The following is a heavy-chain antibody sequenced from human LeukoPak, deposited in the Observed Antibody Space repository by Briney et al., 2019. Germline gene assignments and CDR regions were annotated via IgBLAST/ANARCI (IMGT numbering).Heavy chain of an antibody. CDR3: ARDPNWNQIDY. J-gene: IGHJ4*02. Sequence: PGGSLRLSCAASGFTFNMYWMHWVRQVPGKGLVWVSRINTDGTTTDHADSVKGRFTISRDNAKNTLYLQMNSLRAEDTAVYYCARDPNWNQIDYWGQGSLVTVSS. D-gene: IGHD1-20*01. CDR2: INTDGTTT. CDR1: GFTFNMYW. V-gene: IGHV3-74*01.